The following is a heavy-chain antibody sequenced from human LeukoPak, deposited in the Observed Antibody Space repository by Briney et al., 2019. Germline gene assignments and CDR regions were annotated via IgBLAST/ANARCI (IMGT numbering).Heavy chain of an antibody. J-gene: IGHJ4*02. CDR3: ASVKGGMIVAYYFDY. CDR2: IHYSGST. Sequence: SETLSLTCTVSGGSISSSSYYWGWIRQPPGKGLEWIGSIHYSGSTYYNPSPKSRVTISVDTSKDQFSLKLSSVTAADTAVYYCASVKGGMIVAYYFDYWGQGTLVTVSS. CDR1: GGSISSSSYY. D-gene: IGHD3-22*01. V-gene: IGHV4-39*07.